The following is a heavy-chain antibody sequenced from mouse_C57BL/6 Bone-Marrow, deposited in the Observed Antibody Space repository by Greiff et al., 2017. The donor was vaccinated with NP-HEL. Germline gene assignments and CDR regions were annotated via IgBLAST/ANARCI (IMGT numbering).Heavy chain of an antibody. CDR2: IWSGGST. J-gene: IGHJ1*03. Sequence: VKLQESGPGLVQPSQSLSITCTVSGFSLTSYGVHWVRQPPGKGLEWLGVIWSGGSTDYNAAFISRLSISKDNSKSQVFFKMNSLQADDTAIYYCAKSPLTTVVATGYFDVWGTGTTVTVSS. D-gene: IGHD1-1*01. CDR3: AKSPLTTVVATGYFDV. CDR1: GFSLTSYG. V-gene: IGHV2-4*01.